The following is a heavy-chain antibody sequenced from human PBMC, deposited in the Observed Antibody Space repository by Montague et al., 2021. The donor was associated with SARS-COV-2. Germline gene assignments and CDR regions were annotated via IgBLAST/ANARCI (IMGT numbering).Heavy chain of an antibody. Sequence: TLSLTCTVSGGSISSGGYYWSWIRQHPGKGLEWIGYIYYSGSTYYNPSLQSRVTISVDTSKNQFSLKLSSVTAADTAVYYCARDRGYFDWLFHSDYYYYGMDVWGQGTTGTVSS. CDR1: GGSISSGGYY. J-gene: IGHJ6*02. V-gene: IGHV4-31*03. D-gene: IGHD3-9*01. CDR3: ARDRGYFDWLFHSDYYYYGMDV. CDR2: IYYSGST.